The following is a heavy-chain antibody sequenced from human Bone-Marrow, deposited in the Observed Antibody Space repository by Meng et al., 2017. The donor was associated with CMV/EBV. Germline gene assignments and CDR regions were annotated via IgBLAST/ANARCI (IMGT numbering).Heavy chain of an antibody. V-gene: IGHV3-21*01. D-gene: IGHD2-2*01. Sequence: GGSLRLSCAASGFTFSSYSMNWVRQAPGKGLEWVSSISSSTSYIYYADSVKGRFTISRDNAKNSLYLQMNSLRAEDTAVYYCARGSGCSNTSCYAFDYWGQGTGVTGSS. CDR2: ISSSTSYI. J-gene: IGHJ4*02. CDR3: ARGSGCSNTSCYAFDY. CDR1: GFTFSSYS.